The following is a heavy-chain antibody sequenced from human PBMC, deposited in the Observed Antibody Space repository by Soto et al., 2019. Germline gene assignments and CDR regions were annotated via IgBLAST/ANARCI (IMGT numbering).Heavy chain of an antibody. CDR3: ARRRYFDSNEKGNWFDS. V-gene: IGHV5-51*01. CDR2: IYPGDSDT. D-gene: IGHD3-22*01. J-gene: IGHJ5*01. Sequence: PGESLKISCKTSGYRFTSYWTVWVRQMPGKGLEWMGIIYPGDSDTRYSPSFQGQVTISADKSISTAYLQWSSLKASDTAMYYCARRRYFDSNEKGNWFDSWGQGTLVTVSS. CDR1: GYRFTSYW.